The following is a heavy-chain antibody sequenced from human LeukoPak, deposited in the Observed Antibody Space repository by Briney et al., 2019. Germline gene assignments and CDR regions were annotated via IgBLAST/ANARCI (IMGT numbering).Heavy chain of an antibody. CDR1: GGSISSGGYY. Sequence: SETLSLTCTVSGGSISSGGYYWSWIRQHPGKGLEWIGYIYYSGSTYYNPSLKSRVTISVDTSKNQFSLKLSSVTAADTAVYYCARLRGFGEPHNDWFDPWGQGTLVTVSS. V-gene: IGHV4-31*03. CDR2: IYYSGST. CDR3: ARLRGFGEPHNDWFDP. D-gene: IGHD3-10*01. J-gene: IGHJ5*02.